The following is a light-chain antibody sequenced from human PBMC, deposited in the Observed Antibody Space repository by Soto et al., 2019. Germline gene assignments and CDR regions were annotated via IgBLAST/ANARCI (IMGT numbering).Light chain of an antibody. V-gene: IGLV2-14*01. CDR2: EVS. CDR3: CSYASSSTLL. CDR1: SSDVGGYDY. Sequence: QSALTQPASVSGSPGQSITISCTGISSDVGGYDYVSWYQHHPGKAPKLMIYEVSNRPSGVSNRFSGSKSGNTASLAISGLRAEDEADYYCCSYASSSTLLFGGGTKLTVL. J-gene: IGLJ2*01.